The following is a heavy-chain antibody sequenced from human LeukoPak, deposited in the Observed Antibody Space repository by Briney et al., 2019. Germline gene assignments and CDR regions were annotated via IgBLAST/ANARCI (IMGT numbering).Heavy chain of an antibody. V-gene: IGHV4-59*01. CDR3: AVTVSPYYYYYYMDV. J-gene: IGHJ6*03. Sequence: PSETLSLTCTVSGGSISSYYWSWIRQPPGKGLEWIGYIYYSGSTNYNPSLKSRVTISVDTSKNQLSLKLSSVTAADTAVYYCAVTVSPYYYYYYMDVWGKGTTVTVSS. CDR1: GGSISSYY. D-gene: IGHD4-17*01. CDR2: IYYSGST.